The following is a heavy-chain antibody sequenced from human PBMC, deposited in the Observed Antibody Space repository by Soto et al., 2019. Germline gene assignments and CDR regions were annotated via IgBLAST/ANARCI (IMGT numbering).Heavy chain of an antibody. CDR3: AKGGYYSLFDI. Sequence: SCVASGFPFSSYAMSWVCQTPGKGLEWVSGISGSGGRTYYADSVKGRFTISRDNSNNTLSLQMHILRVEDTAVYFCAKGGYYSLFDIWGQGTMVTVSS. V-gene: IGHV3-23*01. CDR1: GFPFSSYA. J-gene: IGHJ3*02. CDR2: ISGSGGRT. D-gene: IGHD3-16*01.